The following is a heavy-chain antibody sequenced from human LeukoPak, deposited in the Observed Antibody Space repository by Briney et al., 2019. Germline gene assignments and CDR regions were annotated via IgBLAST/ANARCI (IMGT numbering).Heavy chain of an antibody. Sequence: SETLSLTCAVYGGSSSGYYWSWIRQPPGKGLEWIGEINHSGSTNYNPSLKSRVTISVDTSKNQFSLKLSSVTAADTAVYYCARGRRYYYDSSGLLDYWGQGTLVTVSS. V-gene: IGHV4-34*01. CDR1: GGSSSGYY. D-gene: IGHD3-22*01. CDR3: ARGRRYYYDSSGLLDY. CDR2: INHSGST. J-gene: IGHJ4*02.